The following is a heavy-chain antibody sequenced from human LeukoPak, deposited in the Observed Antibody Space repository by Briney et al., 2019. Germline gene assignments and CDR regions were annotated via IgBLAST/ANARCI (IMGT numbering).Heavy chain of an antibody. CDR3: ARDAHLYYYDSSGYFDY. CDR2: ISAYNGNT. CDR1: GYTFTSYG. Sequence: ASMKVSCKASGYTFTSYGISWVRQAPGQGLEWMGWISAYNGNTNYAQKFQGRVTMTRDTSISTAYMELSRLRSDDTAVYYCARDAHLYYYDSSGYFDYWGQGTLVTVSS. V-gene: IGHV1-18*01. J-gene: IGHJ4*02. D-gene: IGHD3-22*01.